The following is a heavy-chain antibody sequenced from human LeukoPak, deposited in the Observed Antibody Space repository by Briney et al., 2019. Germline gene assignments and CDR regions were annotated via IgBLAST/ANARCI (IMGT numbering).Heavy chain of an antibody. V-gene: IGHV4-59*01. D-gene: IGHD6-19*01. Sequence: PSETLSLTCTVSGGSTSSYYWSWVRQFPGKGLEWIGYIYYSGTTTYNPSLKSRVTISLDTSKNQFSLKLSSLTAADTAVYYCARMGYSSGWYYLDYWGPGTLVTVSS. J-gene: IGHJ4*02. CDR1: GGSTSSYY. CDR3: ARMGYSSGWYYLDY. CDR2: IYYSGTT.